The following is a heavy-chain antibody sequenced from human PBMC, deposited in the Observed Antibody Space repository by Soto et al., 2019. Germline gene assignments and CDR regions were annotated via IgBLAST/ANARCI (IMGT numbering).Heavy chain of an antibody. CDR2: ISSSSSTI. CDR3: ARDFPIAQWLSTDAFDI. Sequence: GGSLRLSCAASGFTFSSYSMNWVRQAPGKGLEWVSYISSSSSTIYYADSVKGRFTISRDNAKNSLYLQMNSLRDEDTAVYYCARDFPIAQWLSTDAFDIWGQGTMVTVSS. V-gene: IGHV3-48*02. J-gene: IGHJ3*02. D-gene: IGHD6-19*01. CDR1: GFTFSSYS.